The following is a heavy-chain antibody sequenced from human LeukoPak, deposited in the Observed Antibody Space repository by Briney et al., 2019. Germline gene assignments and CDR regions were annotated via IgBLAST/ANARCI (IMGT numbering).Heavy chain of an antibody. CDR1: GFTFSSYA. V-gene: IGHV3-23*01. Sequence: PGGSLRLSCAASGFTFSSYAMSWVRQAPGKGLEWVSAISGSGGSTYYADSVKGRFTISRDNSKNTLYLQMNSLRAEDTAVYYCASPYDILTGYYGDAFDIWGQGTMVTVSS. D-gene: IGHD3-9*01. J-gene: IGHJ3*02. CDR2: ISGSGGST. CDR3: ASPYDILTGYYGDAFDI.